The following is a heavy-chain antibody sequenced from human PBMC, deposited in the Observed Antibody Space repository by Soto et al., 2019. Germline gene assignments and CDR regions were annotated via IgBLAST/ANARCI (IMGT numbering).Heavy chain of an antibody. CDR2: IYPGDSDT. D-gene: IGHD2-15*01. V-gene: IGHV5-51*01. Sequence: GESLKISCKGSGYSFTSYWIGWVRQMPGKGLEWMGIIYPGDSDTRYSPSFQGQVTISADKSISTAYLQWSSLKASDTAMYYCARCAPATYYYYGMDVWGQGTTVTVSS. J-gene: IGHJ6*02. CDR3: ARCAPATYYYYGMDV. CDR1: GYSFTSYW.